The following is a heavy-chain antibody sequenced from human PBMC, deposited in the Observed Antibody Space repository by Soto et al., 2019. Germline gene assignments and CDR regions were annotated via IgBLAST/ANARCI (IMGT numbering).Heavy chain of an antibody. J-gene: IGHJ4*02. CDR1: GGPLSDYN. Sequence: QVQLHQWGAGLLKPSETLSLTCGVSGGPLSDYNWNWIRQSPGKGPEWIGEINHKGDTNHSPSLKSRVHMSVDTTKSQFSLKLRSMTAADTAVYYCATNTKFIFEYWGQGALVTVS. CDR3: ATNTKFIFEY. D-gene: IGHD2-21*01. V-gene: IGHV4-34*01. CDR2: INHKGDT.